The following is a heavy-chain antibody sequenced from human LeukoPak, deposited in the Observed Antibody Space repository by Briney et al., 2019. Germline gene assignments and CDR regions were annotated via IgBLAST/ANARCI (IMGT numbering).Heavy chain of an antibody. CDR3: AREVGLGAESWYGDYYYYGMDV. CDR1: GYTFTSYG. Sequence: ASVKVSCKASGYTFTSYGISWVRQAPGQGLEWMGWISAYNGNTNYAQKLQGRVTMTTDTSTSTAYMELRSLRSDDTAVYYCAREVGLGAESWYGDYYYYGMDVWGQGTTVTVSS. V-gene: IGHV1-18*01. D-gene: IGHD6-13*01. J-gene: IGHJ6*02. CDR2: ISAYNGNT.